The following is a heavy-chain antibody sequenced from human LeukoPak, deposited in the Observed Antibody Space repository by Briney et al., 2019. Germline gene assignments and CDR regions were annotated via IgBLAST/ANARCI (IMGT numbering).Heavy chain of an antibody. V-gene: IGHV4-34*01. CDR1: VGSFSGYY. CDR2: INHSGGT. D-gene: IGHD3-9*01. CDR3: VRGGYYDILTGYYDSFDI. Sequence: KPSETLSLTCAVYVGSFSGYYWTWIRQAPGKGLEWIGEINHSGGTNYNPSLKSRVTILVDTSKNQFSLKLSSVTAADTAVYYCVRGGYYDILTGYYDSFDIWGQGTMVTVSS. J-gene: IGHJ3*02.